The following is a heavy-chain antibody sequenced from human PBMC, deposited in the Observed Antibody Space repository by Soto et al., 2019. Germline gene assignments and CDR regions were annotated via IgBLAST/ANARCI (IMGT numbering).Heavy chain of an antibody. CDR1: GGAIRNSIYY. D-gene: IGHD6-19*01. J-gene: IGHJ4*01. Sequence: SETLSLTCTVSGGAIRNSIYYWGWIRQPPGKGLEWIGTIYYDGSVAYSPSLKSRVTLSVDTSRNHFSVKINSVTAADTAVYFCARHRIAVAGPLDYWGHVXLVTVYS. CDR2: IYYDGSV. V-gene: IGHV4-39*01. CDR3: ARHRIAVAGPLDY.